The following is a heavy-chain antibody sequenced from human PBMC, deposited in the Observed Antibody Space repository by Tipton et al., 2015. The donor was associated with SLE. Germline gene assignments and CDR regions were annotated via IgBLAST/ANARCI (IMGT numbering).Heavy chain of an antibody. J-gene: IGHJ5*02. Sequence: LRLSCTVSGGSISSGGYYWSWIRQHPGKGLEWIGYIYYSGSTYYNPSLKSRGTMSVDTSKNQFSLKLTSVTAADTAVYYCAPLIPAEGCFDPWGQGTLVTVSS. CDR3: APLIPAEGCFDP. D-gene: IGHD2-2*01. CDR1: GGSISSGGYY. V-gene: IGHV4-31*03. CDR2: IYYSGST.